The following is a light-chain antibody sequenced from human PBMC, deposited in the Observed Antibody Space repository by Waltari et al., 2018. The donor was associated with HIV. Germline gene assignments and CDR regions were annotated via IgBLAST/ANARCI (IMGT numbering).Light chain of an antibody. CDR3: QQYNNWPPAYT. CDR1: QSVDAH. Sequence: EIVMTQSPATLSVSPGERATLSCRASQSVDAHLAWDQPKPGQAPRLLIYGASTRATGIPARVSGSGSGTDFTLTSNSLQSEDVAVYYYQQYNNWPPAYTFGQGTKLEIK. CDR2: GAS. J-gene: IGKJ2*01. V-gene: IGKV3-15*01.